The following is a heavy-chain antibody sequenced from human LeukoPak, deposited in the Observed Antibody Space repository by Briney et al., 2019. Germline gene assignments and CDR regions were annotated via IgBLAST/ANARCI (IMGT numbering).Heavy chain of an antibody. CDR3: AKASVAIPQYCNS. V-gene: IGHV3-23*01. Sequence: GGSLRLSCVGSGFTFRSHAMSWVRQAPGKGLEWVSTISGTGSSTYYADSAKGRFTISRDNSKDTLFLQLNSLTAADTAMYFCAKASVAIPQYCNSWGQGTLVTVSS. D-gene: IGHD2-2*02. CDR2: ISGTGSST. CDR1: GFTFRSHA. J-gene: IGHJ5*02.